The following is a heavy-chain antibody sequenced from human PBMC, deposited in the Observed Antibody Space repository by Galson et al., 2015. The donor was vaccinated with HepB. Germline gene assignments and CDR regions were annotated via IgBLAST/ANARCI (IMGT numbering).Heavy chain of an antibody. CDR3: ARNPYGPQRWFDA. D-gene: IGHD3-10*01. J-gene: IGHJ5*02. CDR1: GFTFNTYS. Sequence: SLRLSCAASGFTFNTYSMNWVRQAPGKGLEWVSYISTSSSTIYYADSVKGRFTISRDNAKNSLYLQMNSLTAEDTAVYYCARNPYGPQRWFDAWGQGSLVTVSS. V-gene: IGHV3-48*04. CDR2: ISTSSSTI.